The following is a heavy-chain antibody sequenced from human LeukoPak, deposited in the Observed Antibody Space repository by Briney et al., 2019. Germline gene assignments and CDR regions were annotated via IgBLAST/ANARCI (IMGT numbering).Heavy chain of an antibody. CDR1: GFSFSDHY. Sequence: GGSLRLSCAASGFSFSDHYMDWVRQAPGKGLEWVGRTRNKANSYTTEYAASVKARFTISRDDSKNSLYLQMNSLESEDTAVYYCASHAGMAAAGRVFDYWRRGTLVTVSS. J-gene: IGHJ4*02. V-gene: IGHV3-72*01. CDR2: TRNKANSYTT. CDR3: ASHAGMAAAGRVFDY. D-gene: IGHD6-13*01.